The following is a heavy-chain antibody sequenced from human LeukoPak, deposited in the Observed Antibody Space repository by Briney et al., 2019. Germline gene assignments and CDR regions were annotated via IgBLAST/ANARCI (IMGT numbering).Heavy chain of an antibody. J-gene: IGHJ4*02. CDR2: INHSGST. CDR3: ARGLAGQDY. CDR1: GGSFSGYY. V-gene: IGHV4-34*01. Sequence: SETLSLTCAVYGGSFSGYYWSWIRQPPGKGLEWIGEINHSGSTNYNPSLKSRVTISVVTSKNQFSLKLSSVTAADTAVYYCARGLAGQDYWGQGTLVTVSS.